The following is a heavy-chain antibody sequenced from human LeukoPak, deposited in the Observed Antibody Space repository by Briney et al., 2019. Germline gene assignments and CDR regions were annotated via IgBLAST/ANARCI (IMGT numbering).Heavy chain of an antibody. V-gene: IGHV1-2*02. CDR3: ARTYTVETGLFADY. CDR1: GYAFTGYY. J-gene: IGHJ4*02. CDR2: INPNSGGA. D-gene: IGHD4-11*01. Sequence: VASVKVSCKASGYAFTGYYIHWVRQAPGQGLEWMGWINPNSGGANYAQRFQDRVTMTRDTSISTAYTELTRLTSDDTAVYYCARTYTVETGLFADYWGLGTLVTVSS.